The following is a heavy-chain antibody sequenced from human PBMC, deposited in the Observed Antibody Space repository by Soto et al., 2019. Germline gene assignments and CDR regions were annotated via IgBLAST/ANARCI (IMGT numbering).Heavy chain of an antibody. Sequence: QVQLVQSGAEVKEPGASVKVSCKASGYTFVRYALHWVRQAPGQSLEWMGWINAGNGDTKYAQKFQGRVTITRDTSAITAYMELSSLRSEDTAVYYCAREPVVAFASWGQGTLVTVSS. D-gene: IGHD2-15*01. CDR2: INAGNGDT. CDR1: GYTFVRYA. J-gene: IGHJ4*02. CDR3: AREPVVAFAS. V-gene: IGHV1-3*01.